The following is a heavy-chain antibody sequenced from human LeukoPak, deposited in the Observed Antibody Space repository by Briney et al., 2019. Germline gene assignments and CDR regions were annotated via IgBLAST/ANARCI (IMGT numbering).Heavy chain of an antibody. J-gene: IGHJ4*02. CDR3: ARGAAGGWVLFDY. V-gene: IGHV1-69*02. CDR1: GGTFSSYT. Sequence: GASVKVSCKASGGTFSSYTISWVRQAPGQGLEWMGRIIPILGIANYAQKFQGRVTITADKSTSTAYMELSSLRSEDTAVYYCARGAAGGWVLFDYWGQGTLVTVSS. CDR2: IIPILGIA. D-gene: IGHD6-13*01.